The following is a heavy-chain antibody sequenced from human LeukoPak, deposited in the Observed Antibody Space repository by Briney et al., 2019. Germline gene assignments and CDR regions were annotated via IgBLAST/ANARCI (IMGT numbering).Heavy chain of an antibody. CDR1: GYTLPELS. V-gene: IGHV1-24*01. J-gene: IGHJ4*02. D-gene: IGHD1-26*01. Sequence: ASVKVPCKVSGYTLPELSLHWVRQAPGKRVEWMGGVDPEDGEIIYAQKFQGRVTMSEDTSTDTAYMELSSLRSEDTAVYYCAIDVGELLTYWGQGTLVTVSS. CDR3: AIDVGELLTY. CDR2: VDPEDGEI.